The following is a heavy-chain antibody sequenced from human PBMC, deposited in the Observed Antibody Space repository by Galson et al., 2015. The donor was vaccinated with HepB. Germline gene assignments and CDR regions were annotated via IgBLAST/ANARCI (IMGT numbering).Heavy chain of an antibody. D-gene: IGHD6-19*01. V-gene: IGHV5-10-1*01. CDR3: ARHSFEQWLAEDSFDY. Sequence: QSGAEVKKPGESLRISCKGSGYNFGSYWISWVRQMPGKGLEWMGRVDPRDSYINYSPSFQGHVTTSADNSISIAYLQWSSLKASDTALYYCARHSFEQWLAEDSFDYWGQGTLVTVSS. J-gene: IGHJ4*02. CDR1: GYNFGSYW. CDR2: VDPRDSYI.